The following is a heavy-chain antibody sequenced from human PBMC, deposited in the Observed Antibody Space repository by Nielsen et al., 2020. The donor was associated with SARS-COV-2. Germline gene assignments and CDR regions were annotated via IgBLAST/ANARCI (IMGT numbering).Heavy chain of an antibody. CDR1: GFTFTSYA. J-gene: IGHJ4*02. V-gene: IGHV3-21*01. Sequence: GGSLRLSCAASGFTFTSYAMAWVRRAPGKGLEWVSTITASGDYTYYADSVKGRFTISRDNAKNSLYLQMNTLRAEDTAVYYCSRVSGTSYFFDFWGRGTLVAVSS. D-gene: IGHD4-23*01. CDR2: ITASGDYT. CDR3: SRVSGTSYFFDF.